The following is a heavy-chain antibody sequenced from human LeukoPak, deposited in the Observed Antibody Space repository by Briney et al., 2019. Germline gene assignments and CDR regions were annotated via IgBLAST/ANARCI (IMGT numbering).Heavy chain of an antibody. D-gene: IGHD3-10*01. V-gene: IGHV4-59*11. J-gene: IGHJ5*02. CDR3: ARDRAPVTMIRGAPGGFDP. Sequence: SETMSLTCTVSGGSISSHFWSWIRQPPGKGLEWIGYMFYSGSTNYNPSLKSRVTISVDASKNQFSLKLTSVSAADTAVYYCARDRAPVTMIRGAPGGFDPWGQGTLVTVSS. CDR1: GGSISSHF. CDR2: MFYSGST.